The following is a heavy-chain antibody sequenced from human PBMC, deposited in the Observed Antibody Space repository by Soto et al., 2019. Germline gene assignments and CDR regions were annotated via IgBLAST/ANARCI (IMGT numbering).Heavy chain of an antibody. CDR1: GFTFDDYA. Sequence: GGSLRLSCAASGFTFDDYAMHWVRQAPGKGLEWVSGISWNSGSIGYADSVKGRFTISRDNAKNSLYLQMNSLRAEDTALYYCAKGLLSKDIVVVVAATFDAFDIWGQGTMVTVSS. CDR3: AKGLLSKDIVVVVAATFDAFDI. J-gene: IGHJ3*02. D-gene: IGHD2-15*01. CDR2: ISWNSGSI. V-gene: IGHV3-9*01.